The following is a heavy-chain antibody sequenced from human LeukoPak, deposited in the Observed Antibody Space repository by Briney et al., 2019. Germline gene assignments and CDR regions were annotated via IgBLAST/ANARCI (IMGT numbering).Heavy chain of an antibody. Sequence: GRSLRLSCAESGFIFSSYAMHWVRQAPGKGPEWVAIIWYDGSNKYYAESVEGRFTISRDNSKNTLYLQMNSLRAEDTAVYSCARGLGYSYGYGIDYWGQGTLVIASS. J-gene: IGHJ4*02. V-gene: IGHV3-33*01. CDR2: IWYDGSNK. CDR3: ARGLGYSYGYGIDY. D-gene: IGHD5-18*01. CDR1: GFIFSSYA.